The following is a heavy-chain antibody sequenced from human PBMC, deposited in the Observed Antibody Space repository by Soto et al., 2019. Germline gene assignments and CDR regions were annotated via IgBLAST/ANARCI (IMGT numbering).Heavy chain of an antibody. CDR2: ITWNSVSV. CDR3: ARERVRYFEV. D-gene: IGHD3-9*01. V-gene: IGHV3-9*01. J-gene: IGHJ4*02. CDR1: GFTYDDYA. Sequence: VQLVESGGGLVRPGGSLRLSCAASGFTYDDYAMHWVRQAPGKGLEWISAITWNSVSVDYADSVKGRFTISRDNAKNSLYLQMNSLRPEDTAVYYCARERVRYFEVRGQGTLVTVSS.